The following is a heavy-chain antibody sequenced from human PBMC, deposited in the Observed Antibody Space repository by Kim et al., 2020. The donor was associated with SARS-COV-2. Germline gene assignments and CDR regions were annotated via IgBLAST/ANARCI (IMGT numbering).Heavy chain of an antibody. CDR1: GFTFDDYA. Sequence: GGSLRLSCAASGFTFDDYAMHWVRQAPGKGLEWVSLISGDGGSTYYADSVKGRFTISRDNSKNSLYLQMNSLKTEDTALYYCAKDMGEDTAMPYFDYWGQGTLVTVSS. J-gene: IGHJ4*02. CDR3: AKDMGEDTAMPYFDY. CDR2: ISGDGGST. V-gene: IGHV3-43*02. D-gene: IGHD5-18*01.